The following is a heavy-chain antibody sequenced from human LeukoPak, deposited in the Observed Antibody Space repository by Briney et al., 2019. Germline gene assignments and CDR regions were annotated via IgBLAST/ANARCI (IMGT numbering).Heavy chain of an antibody. CDR1: GFTFSSYS. V-gene: IGHV3-20*04. CDR2: INWNGGSI. Sequence: GGSLRLSCAASGFTFSSYSMNWVRQAPGKGLEWVFGINWNGGSIGYADSVKGRFTISRDNAKNSLYLQMNSLRAEDTALYYCASGYFQSLHYWGQGTLVTVSS. J-gene: IGHJ4*02. D-gene: IGHD2/OR15-2a*01. CDR3: ASGYFQSLHY.